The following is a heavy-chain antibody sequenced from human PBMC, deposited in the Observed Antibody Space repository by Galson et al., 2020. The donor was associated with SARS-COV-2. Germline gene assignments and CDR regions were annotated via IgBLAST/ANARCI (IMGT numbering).Heavy chain of an antibody. CDR1: GFTFSDYY. D-gene: IGHD2-15*01. CDR3: ARWGCSGGTCFAGAYFDH. Sequence: GGSLRLSCAASGFTFSDYYMSWVRQAPGKGLEWLSYISNRGSTIHYGDSVKGRFTISRDSAKNSLILQMDSLRAEDTAVYYCARWGCSGGTCFAGAYFDHWGQGTPVTVS. CDR2: ISNRGSTI. V-gene: IGHV3-11*04. J-gene: IGHJ4*02.